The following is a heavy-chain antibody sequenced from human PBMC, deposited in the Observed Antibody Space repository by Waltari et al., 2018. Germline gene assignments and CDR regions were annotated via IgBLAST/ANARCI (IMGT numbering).Heavy chain of an antibody. D-gene: IGHD3-10*01. CDR2: INPNSGGT. J-gene: IGHJ4*02. CDR1: GYNFTGYY. V-gene: IGHV1-2*06. CDR3: ARALLGVPRGDFDY. Sequence: QVQLVQSGAEVKKPGASVKVYCKASGYNFTGYYMHWVRQATGQGLEWVGRINPNSGGTNYAQKFQGRVTMTRDTSISTAYMELSRLRSDDTAVYYCARALLGVPRGDFDYWGQGTLVTVSS.